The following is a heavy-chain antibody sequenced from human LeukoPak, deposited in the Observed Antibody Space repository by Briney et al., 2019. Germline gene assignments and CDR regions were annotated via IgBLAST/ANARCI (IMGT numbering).Heavy chain of an antibody. Sequence: SETLSLTCAVYGGSFSGYYWSWIRQPPGKGLEWIGEINHSGSTNYNPSLKSRVTISVHTSKNQFSLKLSSVTAADTAVYYCARYAEDYDSNAHRLGDFDYWGQGTLVTVSS. CDR1: GGSFSGYY. CDR3: ARYAEDYDSNAHRLGDFDY. V-gene: IGHV4-34*01. J-gene: IGHJ4*02. CDR2: INHSGST. D-gene: IGHD3-22*01.